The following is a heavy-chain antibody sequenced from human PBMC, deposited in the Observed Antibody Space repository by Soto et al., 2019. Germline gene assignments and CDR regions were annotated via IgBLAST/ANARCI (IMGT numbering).Heavy chain of an antibody. Sequence: GASVKVSCKASGYTFTSYYMHWVRQAPGQGLEWMGIINPSGGNTSYAQKFQERVTMTRDTSTSTAYMELSSLRSEDTAVYYCAAQWYYDFWSGHRAFDIWGQGTMVTVSS. V-gene: IGHV1-46*01. D-gene: IGHD3-3*01. CDR1: GYTFTSYY. CDR3: AAQWYYDFWSGHRAFDI. J-gene: IGHJ3*02. CDR2: INPSGGNT.